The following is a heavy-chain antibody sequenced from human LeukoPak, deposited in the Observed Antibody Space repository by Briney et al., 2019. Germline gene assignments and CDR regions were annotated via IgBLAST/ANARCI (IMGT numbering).Heavy chain of an antibody. CDR2: IRYDGSNK. V-gene: IGHV3-30*02. D-gene: IGHD3-22*01. CDR1: GFTFSNYG. Sequence: GGSLRLSCAASGFTFSNYGMHWVRQAPGKGLEWVAFIRYDGSNKYYADSVKGRFTISRDNSKNTLYLQMKSLRAEDTAIYYCARDKYYDSTGYYYSDYWGQGTLVTVSS. CDR3: ARDKYYDSTGYYYSDY. J-gene: IGHJ4*02.